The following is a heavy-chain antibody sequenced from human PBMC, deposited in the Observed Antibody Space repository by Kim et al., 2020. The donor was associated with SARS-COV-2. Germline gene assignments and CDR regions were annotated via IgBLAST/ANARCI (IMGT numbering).Heavy chain of an antibody. CDR3: STYSDFFDY. J-gene: IGHJ4*02. V-gene: IGHV4-34*01. Sequence: GSTSYNPSIKGRVTISVDTSKNQFSRKLSSVTAADTAVYYCSTYSDFFDYWGQGALVTVSS. D-gene: IGHD6-13*01. CDR2: GST.